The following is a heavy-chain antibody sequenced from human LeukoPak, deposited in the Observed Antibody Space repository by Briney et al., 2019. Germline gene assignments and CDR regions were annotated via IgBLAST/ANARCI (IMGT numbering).Heavy chain of an antibody. CDR1: GYTFTGYY. J-gene: IGHJ4*02. V-gene: IGHV1-2*02. D-gene: IGHD3-22*01. Sequence: ASVKVSCKASGYTFTGYYTHWVRQAPGQGLEWMGWINPNSGGTNYAQKFQGRVTMTRDTSISTAYMELSRLRSYDTAVYYCARMFYYDSSGYYGYWGQGTLVTVSS. CDR3: ARMFYYDSSGYYGY. CDR2: INPNSGGT.